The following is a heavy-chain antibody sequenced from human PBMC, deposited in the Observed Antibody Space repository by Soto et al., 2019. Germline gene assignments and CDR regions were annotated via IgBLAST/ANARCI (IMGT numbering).Heavy chain of an antibody. D-gene: IGHD3-3*01. Sequence: QLQLQESGPGLVKPSETLSLTCTVSGGSISSSSYYWGWIRQPPGKGLEWIGSIYYSGSTYYNPSLKSRVTISVDTSKNQFSLKLSSVTAADTAVYYCARRGEGLRFLEWLFVHAFDIWGQGTMVTVSS. CDR2: IYYSGST. CDR1: GGSISSSSYY. CDR3: ARRGEGLRFLEWLFVHAFDI. V-gene: IGHV4-39*01. J-gene: IGHJ3*02.